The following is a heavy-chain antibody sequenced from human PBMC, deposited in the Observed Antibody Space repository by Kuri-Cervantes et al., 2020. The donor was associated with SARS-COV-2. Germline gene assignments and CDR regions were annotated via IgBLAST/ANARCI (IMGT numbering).Heavy chain of an antibody. J-gene: IGHJ4*02. CDR1: GLTFGDYA. CDR3: AREEGGELGEAFDY. Sequence: GESLKISCIGSGLTFGDYAMRWFRQAPGKGLEWVASIDSSSYYIYHADSVKGRLTISRDNAKTSLYLQMNSLKPEDTAVYYCAREEGGELGEAFDYWGQGALVTVSS. D-gene: IGHD7-27*01. V-gene: IGHV3-21*01. CDR2: IDSSSYYI.